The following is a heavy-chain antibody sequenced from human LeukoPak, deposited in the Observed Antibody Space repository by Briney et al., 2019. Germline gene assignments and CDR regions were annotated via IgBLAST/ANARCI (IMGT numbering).Heavy chain of an antibody. Sequence: GRSLRLSCAASGFIFSNYAMTWVRQALGKGLEWVSGISTGGVSTYYADSVKGRFTISRDNSKNTLYLQMNSLRAEDTAVYYCAKAFSGSYSYFDYWGQGTLVTVSS. J-gene: IGHJ4*02. CDR2: ISTGGVST. V-gene: IGHV3-23*01. CDR1: GFIFSNYA. CDR3: AKAFSGSYSYFDY. D-gene: IGHD1-26*01.